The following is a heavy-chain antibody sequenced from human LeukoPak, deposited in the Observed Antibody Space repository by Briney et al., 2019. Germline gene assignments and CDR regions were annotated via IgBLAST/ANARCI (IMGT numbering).Heavy chain of an antibody. CDR2: INSDGSST. D-gene: IGHD2-2*01. CDR1: GFTFSSYW. J-gene: IGHJ3*02. CDR3: ASPLTCSSTSCYAFDI. V-gene: IGHV3-74*01. Sequence: GGSLRLSCAASGFTFSSYWMHWVRQAPGKGLVWVSRINSDGSSTSYADSVKGRFTIPRDNAKNTLYLQMNSLRAEDTAVYYCASPLTCSSTSCYAFDIWGQGTMVTVSS.